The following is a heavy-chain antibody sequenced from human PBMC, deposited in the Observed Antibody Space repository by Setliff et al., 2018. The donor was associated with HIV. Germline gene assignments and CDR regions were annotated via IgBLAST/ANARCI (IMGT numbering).Heavy chain of an antibody. V-gene: IGHV4-34*01. J-gene: IGHJ6*03. Sequence: SETLSLTCGIYGGSFSDYYWSWIRQPPGKGLEWIGEIDHRGRPKYNPSLNSRVTMSVDTSKNQFSLKLSSVTAADTAVYYCARDRYYDSSGYYYRDYYYYMDVWGNGTTVTVSS. CDR1: GGSFSDYY. CDR3: ARDRYYDSSGYYYRDYYYYMDV. D-gene: IGHD3-22*01. CDR2: IDHRGRP.